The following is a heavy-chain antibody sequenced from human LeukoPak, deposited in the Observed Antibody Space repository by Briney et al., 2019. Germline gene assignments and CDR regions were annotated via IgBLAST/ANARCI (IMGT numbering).Heavy chain of an antibody. Sequence: ASVKVSCKASGGTFSSYAISWVRQAPGQGLEWMGWISTYSGNTNYEQKFQGRVTMTTDTSTSTAYMDVGSLRSDDTAVYYCARSTVVTPSFFDNWGQGTLVTVSS. V-gene: IGHV1-18*01. D-gene: IGHD4-23*01. CDR1: GGTFSSYA. J-gene: IGHJ4*02. CDR2: ISTYSGNT. CDR3: ARSTVVTPSFFDN.